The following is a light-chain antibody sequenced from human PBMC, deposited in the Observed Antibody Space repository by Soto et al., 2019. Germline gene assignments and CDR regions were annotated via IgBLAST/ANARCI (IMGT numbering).Light chain of an antibody. CDR1: SRYVGVYYY. V-gene: IGLV2-14*03. CDR3: GSYASSNTLEMV. J-gene: IGLJ2*01. Sequence: QSALTQPASVSGSPGQSITISCTGTSRYVGVYYYVSWFQQHPGKAPKLMIYDVTKRPSGVSNRFSGSMSGNTASLTLSGLQAQDEAHYYCGSYASSNTLEMVFGGGTKVTVL. CDR2: DVT.